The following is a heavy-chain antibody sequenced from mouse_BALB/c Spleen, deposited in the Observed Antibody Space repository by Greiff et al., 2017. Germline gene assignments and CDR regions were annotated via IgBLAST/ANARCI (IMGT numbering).Heavy chain of an antibody. J-gene: IGHJ4*01. Sequence: VQLQQSGAELARPGASVKMSCKASGYTFTSYTMHWVKQRPGQGLEWIGYINPSSGYTNYNQKFKDKATLTADKSSSTAYMQLSSLTSEDSAVYYCARADYGNPYAMDYWGQGTSVTVSS. D-gene: IGHD2-1*01. V-gene: IGHV1-4*01. CDR3: ARADYGNPYAMDY. CDR2: INPSSGYT. CDR1: GYTFTSYT.